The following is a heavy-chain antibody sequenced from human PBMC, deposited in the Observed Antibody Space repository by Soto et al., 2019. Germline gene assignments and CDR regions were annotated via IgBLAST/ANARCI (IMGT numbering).Heavy chain of an antibody. J-gene: IGHJ4*02. D-gene: IGHD2-2*01. CDR2: ISKSDYT. V-gene: IGHV3-21*01. CDR3: AREDSIIIPAVSDF. CDR1: GFAFNNYG. Sequence: TGGSLSLSCTFSGFAFNNYGINWVRQAPGKGLEWVSSISKSDYTYYSDSVKGRFTISRDNAKNSVSLQMNTLRVEDTAVYYCAREDSIIIPAVSDFWGQGTLVTVSS.